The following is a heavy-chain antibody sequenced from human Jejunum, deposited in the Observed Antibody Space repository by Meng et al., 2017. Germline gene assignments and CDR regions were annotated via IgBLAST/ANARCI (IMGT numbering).Heavy chain of an antibody. CDR2: IYHSGST. V-gene: IGHV4-4*02. Sequence: QGPLQWSGPGLGKPWETRSLTCAVSGGSISSVYWWTWDRQSPGKGLEWIGEIYHSGSTNYNPSLKSRVTISVDKSKNQFSLKLTSVTAADTAVYYCARGGYYSFDYWGQGTLVTVSS. J-gene: IGHJ4*02. CDR1: GGSISSVYW. CDR3: ARGGYYSFDY. D-gene: IGHD5-18*01.